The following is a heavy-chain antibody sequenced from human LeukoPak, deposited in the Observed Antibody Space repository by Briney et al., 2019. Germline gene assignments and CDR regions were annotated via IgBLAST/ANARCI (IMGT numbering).Heavy chain of an antibody. CDR2: IGGGGVST. D-gene: IGHD4-23*01. V-gene: IGHV3-23*01. J-gene: IGHJ3*01. CDR3: AKRRVVGTSRDAFDV. CDR1: GFTFSGYA. Sequence: GGSLRLSCTASGFTFSGYAMTWFRQAPGKGLEWVSLIGGGGVSTYYANSVQGRFTISSDSSKKTLYLQLNSLRVEDTALYYCAKRRVVGTSRDAFDVWGQGTMVTVSS.